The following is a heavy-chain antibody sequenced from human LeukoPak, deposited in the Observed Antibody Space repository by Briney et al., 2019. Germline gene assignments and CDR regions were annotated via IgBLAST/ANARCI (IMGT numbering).Heavy chain of an antibody. J-gene: IGHJ4*02. CDR3: ARDGQQLPPYYFDY. CDR2: INPSGGST. D-gene: IGHD6-13*01. V-gene: IGHV1-46*01. Sequence: ASVKVSCKASGYTFTSYYMHWVRQAPGQGLEWMGIINPSGGSTSYAQKFQGRVTITRDTSASTAYMELSSLRSEDTAVYYCARDGQQLPPYYFDYWGQGTLVTVSS. CDR1: GYTFTSYY.